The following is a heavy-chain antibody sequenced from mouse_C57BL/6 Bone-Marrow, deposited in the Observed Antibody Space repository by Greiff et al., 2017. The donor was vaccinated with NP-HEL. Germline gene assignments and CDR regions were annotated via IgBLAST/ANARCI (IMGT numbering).Heavy chain of an antibody. CDR2: ISYDGSN. Sequence: EVKLQESGPGLVKPSQSLSLTCSVTGYSIISGYYWNWIRQFPGNKLEWMAYISYDGSNNYNPSLKNRISITLDISKKQFFLKLTTVTTEDTATYYCAREGGYYGSPFAYWGQGTLVTVSA. J-gene: IGHJ3*01. CDR3: AREGGYYGSPFAY. CDR1: GYSIISGYY. V-gene: IGHV3-6*01. D-gene: IGHD1-1*01.